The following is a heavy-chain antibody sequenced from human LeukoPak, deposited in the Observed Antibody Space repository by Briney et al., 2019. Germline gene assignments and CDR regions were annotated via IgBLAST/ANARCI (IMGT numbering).Heavy chain of an antibody. Sequence: GGPLRLSCVASGLPIGDFAMHWVRQAPGQGLEWVSLISGDGVSTFFADSVKGRFSISRDNSKNSLFLEMSSLRTEDTAMYYCARESGKFDYWGQGTLVAVSS. V-gene: IGHV3-43*02. J-gene: IGHJ4*02. CDR2: ISGDGVST. CDR1: GLPIGDFA. CDR3: ARESGKFDY.